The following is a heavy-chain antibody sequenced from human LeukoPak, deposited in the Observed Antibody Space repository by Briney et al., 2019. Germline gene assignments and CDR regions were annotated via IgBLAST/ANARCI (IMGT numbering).Heavy chain of an antibody. V-gene: IGHV4-39*01. CDR3: ARLGARIHRIPYSGYDGGNY. CDR2: IYYSGST. D-gene: IGHD5-12*01. CDR1: GGSISSSSYY. J-gene: IGHJ4*02. Sequence: SETLSLTCTVSGGSISSSSYYWGWIRQPPGKGLEWIGSIYYSGSTYYNPSLKSRVTISVDTSKNQFSLKLSSVIAADTAVYYCARLGARIHRIPYSGYDGGNYWGQGTLVTVSS.